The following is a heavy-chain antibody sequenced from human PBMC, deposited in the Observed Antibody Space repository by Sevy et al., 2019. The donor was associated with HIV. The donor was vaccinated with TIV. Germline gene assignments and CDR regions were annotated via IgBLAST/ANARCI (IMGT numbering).Heavy chain of an antibody. J-gene: IGHJ4*02. CDR3: ARAGPLGDLDXFDX. CDR2: INQDGSQK. Sequence: GGSLRLSCAASGXXFSSYWMSWVRQAPGKGLEWVAYINQDGSQKSYVDSVKGRFTISRDNAKNSLYLQMNSLRAEDTAVYYCARAGPLGDLDXFDXWGQGTLVTVSS. V-gene: IGHV3-7*05. D-gene: IGHD4-17*01. CDR1: GXXFSSYW.